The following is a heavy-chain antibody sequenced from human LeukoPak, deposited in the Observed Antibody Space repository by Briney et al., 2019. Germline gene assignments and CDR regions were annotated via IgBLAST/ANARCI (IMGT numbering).Heavy chain of an antibody. V-gene: IGHV1-69*04. J-gene: IGHJ4*02. Sequence: GASVKVSCKASGGTFSSYAISWVRQAPGQGLEWMGRIIPILGIANYARKFQGRVTITADKSTSTAYMELSSLRSEDTAVYYCAREDYGSGSYYNDDYWGQGTLVTVSS. CDR1: GGTFSSYA. CDR3: AREDYGSGSYYNDDY. D-gene: IGHD3-10*01. CDR2: IIPILGIA.